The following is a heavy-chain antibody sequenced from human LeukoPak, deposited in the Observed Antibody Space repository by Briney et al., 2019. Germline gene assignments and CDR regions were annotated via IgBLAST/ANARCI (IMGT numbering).Heavy chain of an antibody. CDR3: AFEYSSSSWGAFDI. V-gene: IGHV3-21*01. D-gene: IGHD6-6*01. Sequence: GGSLRLSCAASGFTFSSHSMNWARQAPGKGLEWVSSISSSSSYIYYADSVKGRFTISRDNAKNSLYLQMNSLRAEDTAVYYCAFEYSSSSWGAFDIWGQGTMVTVSS. J-gene: IGHJ3*02. CDR1: GFTFSSHS. CDR2: ISSSSSYI.